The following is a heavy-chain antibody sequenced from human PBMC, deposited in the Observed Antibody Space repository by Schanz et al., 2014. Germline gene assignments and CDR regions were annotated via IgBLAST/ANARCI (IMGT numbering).Heavy chain of an antibody. CDR1: GFTVSSDH. J-gene: IGHJ1*01. Sequence: EVHLVESGGGFVQPGGSLGLSCVVSGFTVSSDHMSWVRQAPGKGLEWVSGISGSGGSTYYADSVKGRFTVSRDNARNSLYLHMNTLGAEDTAVYYCASGVHVSSLQKGLQFWGRGTLVIVSS. CDR3: ASGVHVSSLQKGLQF. CDR2: ISGSGGST. V-gene: IGHV3-23*04. D-gene: IGHD3-3*01.